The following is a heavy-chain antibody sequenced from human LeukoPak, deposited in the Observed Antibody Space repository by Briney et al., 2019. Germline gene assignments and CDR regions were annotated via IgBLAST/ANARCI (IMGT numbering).Heavy chain of an antibody. CDR2: INHSGST. CDR3: ARGPGGWYGYYIDY. Sequence: KPSETLSLTCAVYGGSFSGYYWSWIRQPPVKELEWIGEINHSGSTNYNPSLKSRVTISVDTSKNQFSLKLSSVTAADTAVYYCARGPGGWYGYYIDYWGQGTLVTVSS. V-gene: IGHV4-34*01. D-gene: IGHD6-19*01. J-gene: IGHJ4*02. CDR1: GGSFSGYY.